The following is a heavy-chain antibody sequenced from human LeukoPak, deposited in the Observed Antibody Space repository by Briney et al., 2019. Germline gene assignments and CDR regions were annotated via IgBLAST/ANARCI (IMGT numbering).Heavy chain of an antibody. D-gene: IGHD5-18*01. CDR1: GGSISSYY. V-gene: IGHV4-59*01. CDR2: IYYSGST. CDR3: ARSGGYSFSVDY. Sequence: SETLSLTCTVSGGSISSYYWSWIRQPPGKGLEWIGYIYYSGSTNYNPSLKSRVTISVDTSKNQFSLKLSSVTPADTAVYYCARSGGYSFSVDYWGQGTLVTVSS. J-gene: IGHJ4*02.